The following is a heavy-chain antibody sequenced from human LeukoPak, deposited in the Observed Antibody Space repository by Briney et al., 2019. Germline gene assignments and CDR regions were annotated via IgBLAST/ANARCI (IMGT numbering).Heavy chain of an antibody. J-gene: IGHJ4*02. CDR1: GGSISTYY. CDR3: ARRVATKPKYGFDS. CDR2: IYYSGIT. D-gene: IGHD5-24*01. V-gene: IGHV4-59*08. Sequence: PSETLSLTCTVSGGSISTYYWTWLRQSPGKGLEWIGFIYYSGITKYNPSLESRVTISLDASKNQFSPRLSSVTAADTAVYYCARRVATKPKYGFDSWGQGTLVTVSS.